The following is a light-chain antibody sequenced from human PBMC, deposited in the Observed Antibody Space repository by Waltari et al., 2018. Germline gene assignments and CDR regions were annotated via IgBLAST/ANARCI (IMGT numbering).Light chain of an antibody. V-gene: IGLV2-8*01. Sequence: QSALTQPPSASGSLGQSVTLSCTGTSSDIGAHNYVSWYQHRPGNAPNLVIFEVVKRPSGVPDRFSGSKSGSTASLTVSGLQADDEADYYCTSYTDSDNLVFGGGTNLAVL. J-gene: IGLJ3*02. CDR2: EVV. CDR1: SSDIGAHNY. CDR3: TSYTDSDNLV.